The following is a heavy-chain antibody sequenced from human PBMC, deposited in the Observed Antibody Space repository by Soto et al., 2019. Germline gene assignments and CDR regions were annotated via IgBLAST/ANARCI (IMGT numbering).Heavy chain of an antibody. J-gene: IGHJ4*02. Sequence: PGDSLKISCEASGYTFTNFWIGWVRQMPGTGLECMGIIYPRDSDTRYSPSFQDRVTMSVDTSIDTAYLQWSSLKASDTGTYYCVRHSGKIDSSVGPRSFDYWGQGTLVTVSS. V-gene: IGHV5-51*01. CDR3: VRHSGKIDSSVGPRSFDY. CDR1: GYTFTNFW. D-gene: IGHD6-13*01. CDR2: IYPRDSDT.